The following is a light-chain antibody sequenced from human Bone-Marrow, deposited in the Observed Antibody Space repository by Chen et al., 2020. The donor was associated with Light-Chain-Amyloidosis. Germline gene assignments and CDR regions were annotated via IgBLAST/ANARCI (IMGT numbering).Light chain of an antibody. CDR2: SNN. CDR3: AAWDDSLNGRVV. J-gene: IGLJ2*01. V-gene: IGLV1-44*01. CDR1: SSNIGSNA. Sequence: QSVLTQPPSASGTPGQRVTLPCSGRSSNIGSNAVNGYQQLPGTAPNLLIYSNNQRPSGVPDRFSGSKSGTSASLAISGLQSEDEADYYCAAWDDSLNGRVVFGGGTKLTVL.